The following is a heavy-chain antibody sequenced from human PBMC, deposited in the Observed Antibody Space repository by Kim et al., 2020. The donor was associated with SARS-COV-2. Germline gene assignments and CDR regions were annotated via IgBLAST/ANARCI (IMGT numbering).Heavy chain of an antibody. CDR3: ARAATAFDY. J-gene: IGHJ4*02. CDR1: GDSISSGGYY. D-gene: IGHD5-18*01. V-gene: IGHV4-31*03. Sequence: SETLSLTCTVSGDSISSGGYYWSWIRQHPGKGLEWIGYIYYSGTTHYHPSLKSRVSISVDMSKNQFSLKLSSVAAADTAVYYCARAATAFDYWGQGTLVT. CDR2: IYYSGTT.